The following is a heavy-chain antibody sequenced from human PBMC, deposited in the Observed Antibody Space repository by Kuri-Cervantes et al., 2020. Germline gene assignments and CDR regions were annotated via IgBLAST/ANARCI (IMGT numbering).Heavy chain of an antibody. CDR1: GFTFRSYW. Sequence: GESLKISCAASGFTFRSYWMHWVRQAPGRGLVWVSRINIDGNSRSYAESVKGRFTISRDNAKNSLYLQMNSLRAEDTAVYYCARDPYYGDYVKTFDYWGQGTLVTVSS. V-gene: IGHV3-74*01. CDR3: ARDPYYGDYVKTFDY. CDR2: INIDGNSR. J-gene: IGHJ4*02. D-gene: IGHD4-17*01.